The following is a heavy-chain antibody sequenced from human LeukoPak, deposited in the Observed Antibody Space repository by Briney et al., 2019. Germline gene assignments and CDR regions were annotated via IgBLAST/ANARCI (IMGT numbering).Heavy chain of an antibody. V-gene: IGHV1-2*02. CDR3: ASFTMVRGASLAWDY. CDR2: INPNSGGT. Sequence: GASVKVSCKASGYTFTGYYMHWVRQAPGQGLEWMGWINPNSGGTNYAQKFQGRVTMTRDTSISTAYMELSRLRSDDTAVYYCASFTMVRGASLAWDYWGQGTLVTVSS. D-gene: IGHD3-10*01. CDR1: GYTFTGYY. J-gene: IGHJ4*02.